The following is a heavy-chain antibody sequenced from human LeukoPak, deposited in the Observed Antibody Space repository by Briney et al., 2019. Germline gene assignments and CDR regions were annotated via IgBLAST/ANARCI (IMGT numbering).Heavy chain of an antibody. V-gene: IGHV1-46*01. J-gene: IGHJ4*02. CDR2: IYPRDGST. CDR1: GGTLSSYA. Sequence: GASVKVSCKASGGTLSSYAIIWVRQAPGQGLEWMGMIYPRDGSTSYAQKFQGRVTVTRDTSTSTVHMELSGLRSEDTAVYYCARDQEAFDYWGQGTLVTVSS. CDR3: ARDQEAFDY.